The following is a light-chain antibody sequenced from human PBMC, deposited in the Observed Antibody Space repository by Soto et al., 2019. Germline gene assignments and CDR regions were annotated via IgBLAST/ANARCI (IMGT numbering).Light chain of an antibody. CDR1: QSVSSY. V-gene: IGKV3-11*01. CDR2: DAS. Sequence: EIVLTQSPATLSLSPGERATLSCRASQSVSSYLAWYQQKPGQAPRLPIYDASNRATGIPARFSGSGSGTDFTLTISSLEPEDFAVYYCQQRSNWPVTFGQGTKVEIK. CDR3: QQRSNWPVT. J-gene: IGKJ1*01.